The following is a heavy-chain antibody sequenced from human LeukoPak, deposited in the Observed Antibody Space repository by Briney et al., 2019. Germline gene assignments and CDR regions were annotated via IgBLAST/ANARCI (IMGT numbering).Heavy chain of an antibody. CDR2: IYYSGST. CDR3: ARFNPAAGSFCFDY. J-gene: IGHJ4*02. V-gene: IGHV4-39*01. Sequence: SETLSLTCTVSGGSISSSSCYWGWIRQPPGKGLEWIGNIYYSGSTYYNPSLKSRVTISVDTSKKQFSLKLSSVTAADTAVFYCARFNPAAGSFCFDYWGQGTLVTVSS. CDR1: GGSISSSSCY. D-gene: IGHD6-13*01.